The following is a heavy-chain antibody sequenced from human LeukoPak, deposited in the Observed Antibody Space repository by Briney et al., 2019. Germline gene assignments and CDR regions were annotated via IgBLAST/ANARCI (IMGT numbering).Heavy chain of an antibody. Sequence: GGSLRLSCAASRFTFNSYAMSWVRQAPGKGLEWVSVIGGSNGITFYVGSVKGRFTLSRDNSKNTLYLQMNSLRAEDTAVYYCAKAVSGTWDWFDPWGQGTLVTVSS. D-gene: IGHD6-19*01. CDR3: AKAVSGTWDWFDP. J-gene: IGHJ5*02. CDR2: IGGSNGIT. V-gene: IGHV3-23*01. CDR1: RFTFNSYA.